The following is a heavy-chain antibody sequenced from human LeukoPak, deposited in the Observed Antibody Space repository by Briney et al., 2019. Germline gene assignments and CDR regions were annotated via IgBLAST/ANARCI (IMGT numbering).Heavy chain of an antibody. D-gene: IGHD6-13*01. CDR2: ISSSGSTI. Sequence: GGSLRPSCAASGFTFSDYYMSWIRQAPGKGLEWVSYISSSGSTIYYADSVKGRFTISRDNAKNSLYLQMNSLRAEDTAVYYCARVNYSSSQLGPFDYWGQGTLVTVSS. J-gene: IGHJ4*02. CDR3: ARVNYSSSQLGPFDY. V-gene: IGHV3-11*04. CDR1: GFTFSDYY.